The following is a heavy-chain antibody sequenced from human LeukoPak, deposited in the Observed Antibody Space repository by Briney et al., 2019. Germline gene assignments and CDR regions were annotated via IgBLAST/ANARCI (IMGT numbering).Heavy chain of an antibody. J-gene: IGHJ4*02. CDR2: IKLDGSEK. CDR3: ARDRLGYCSGGSCYAFDY. D-gene: IGHD2-15*01. CDR1: GFTFSRYW. Sequence: PGGSLRLSCAASGFTFSRYWMSWVRQAPGKGLEWVANIKLDGSEKYYVDSVKGRFTISRDNAKNSLYLQMNSLRAEDTAVYYCARDRLGYCSGGSCYAFDYWGQGTLVTVSS. V-gene: IGHV3-7*01.